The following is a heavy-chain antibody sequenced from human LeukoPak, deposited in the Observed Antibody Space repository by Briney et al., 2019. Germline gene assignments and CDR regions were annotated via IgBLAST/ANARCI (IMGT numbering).Heavy chain of an antibody. Sequence: PSETLSLTCTVSGDSITSGSYYWSWIRQPPGKGLEWIGYIYYSGSTNYNPSLKSRVTISVDTSKNQFSLKLSSVTAADTAVYYCARDGGSGSYIDWFDPWGQGTLVTVSS. J-gene: IGHJ5*02. D-gene: IGHD3-10*01. CDR1: GDSITSGSYY. V-gene: IGHV4-61*01. CDR2: IYYSGST. CDR3: ARDGGSGSYIDWFDP.